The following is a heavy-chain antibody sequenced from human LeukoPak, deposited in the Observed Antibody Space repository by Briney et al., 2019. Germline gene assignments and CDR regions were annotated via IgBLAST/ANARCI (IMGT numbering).Heavy chain of an antibody. J-gene: IGHJ4*02. CDR3: ARDRGGAVGPFDY. D-gene: IGHD2-2*01. CDR2: IIPIFGTA. CDR1: GGTFSSYA. Sequence: GASVKVSCKASGGTFSSYAISRVRQAPGQGLEWMGGIIPIFGTANYAQKFQGRVTITTDESTSTAYMELSSLRSEDTAVYYCARDRGGAVGPFDYWGQGTLVTVSS. V-gene: IGHV1-69*05.